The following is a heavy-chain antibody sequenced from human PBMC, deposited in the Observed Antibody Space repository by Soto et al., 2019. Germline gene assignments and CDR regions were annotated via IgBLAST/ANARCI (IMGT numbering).Heavy chain of an antibody. Sequence: GGSLRLSCAASGFTFSSYGMHWVRQAPGKGLERAAIISYDGSIKFYADSVKGRFTISRDNSKNTLYLQMNSLTADDTAVYYCARGSTPDYWGQGILVTVSS. CDR2: ISYDGSIK. CDR3: ARGSTPDY. V-gene: IGHV3-30*03. J-gene: IGHJ4*02. D-gene: IGHD2-15*01. CDR1: GFTFSSYG.